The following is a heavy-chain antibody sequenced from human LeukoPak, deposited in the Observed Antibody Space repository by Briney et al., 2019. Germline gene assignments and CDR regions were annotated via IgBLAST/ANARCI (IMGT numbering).Heavy chain of an antibody. CDR1: GFTFSSYA. J-gene: IGHJ4*02. V-gene: IGHV3-30*04. CDR3: VGGDILTGYYTY. D-gene: IGHD3-9*01. CDR2: ISYDGSNK. Sequence: SLRLSCAASGFTFSSYAMHWVRQAPGKGLEWVAVISYDGSNKYYADSVKGRFTISRDNSKNTLYLQMNSLRVEDTALYYCVGGDILTGYYTYWGQGTLVTVSS.